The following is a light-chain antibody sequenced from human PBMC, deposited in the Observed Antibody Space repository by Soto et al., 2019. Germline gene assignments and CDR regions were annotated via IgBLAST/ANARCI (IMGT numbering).Light chain of an antibody. Sequence: ALTQPPSASGSPGQSVTISCTGTSSDVGGYNYVSWYQQHPGKAPKLMIYEVSKRPSGVPDRFSGSKSGNTASLTVSGLQAEDEADYYCSSYAGSNIYVFGTGTKVTVL. V-gene: IGLV2-8*01. CDR2: EVS. J-gene: IGLJ1*01. CDR1: SSDVGGYNY. CDR3: SSYAGSNIYV.